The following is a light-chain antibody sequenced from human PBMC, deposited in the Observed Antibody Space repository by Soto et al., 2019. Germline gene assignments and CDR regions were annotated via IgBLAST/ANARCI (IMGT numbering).Light chain of an antibody. V-gene: IGKV1-5*03. CDR3: RQYNSYST. CDR2: KAS. J-gene: IGKJ1*01. CDR1: QSISSW. Sequence: MQLNQTPSTLSASVGDSVTVTFRASQSISSWLAWYQQKPGKAPKLLIYKASSLESGVPSRFSGSGSGTEFTLTISSLQPDDFATYYCRQYNSYSTFGQGTKVDIK.